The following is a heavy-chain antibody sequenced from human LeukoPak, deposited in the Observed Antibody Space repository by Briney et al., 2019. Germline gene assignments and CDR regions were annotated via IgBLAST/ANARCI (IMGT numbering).Heavy chain of an antibody. CDR3: ARDLSLDY. J-gene: IGHJ4*02. V-gene: IGHV4-61*01. Sequence: SETLSLTCTVSGGSVSSGSYYWSWIRQPPGKGLEWIGYIYYSGSTNYNPSLKSRVTISIDTSKNQFSLKLSSVTAADTAVHYCARDLSLDYWGQGTLVTVSS. CDR1: GGSVSSGSYY. D-gene: IGHD3-16*02. CDR2: IYYSGST.